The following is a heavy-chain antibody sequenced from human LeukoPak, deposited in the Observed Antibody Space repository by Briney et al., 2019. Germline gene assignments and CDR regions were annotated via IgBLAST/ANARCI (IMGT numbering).Heavy chain of an antibody. CDR3: AHALPASDDFWSGHPGFDY. CDR2: IFWNDDK. Sequence: ESGPSLVKPPQNLTLTCTFSGFSLSTSGVGVGWIRQPPGKALEWVALIFWNDDKRYSPSLKSRLTITKDTSKNQVVLTMTNMDPVDTATYYCAHALPASDDFWSGHPGFDYWGQGTLVTVSS. J-gene: IGHJ4*02. CDR1: GFSLSTSGVG. V-gene: IGHV2-5*01. D-gene: IGHD3-3*01.